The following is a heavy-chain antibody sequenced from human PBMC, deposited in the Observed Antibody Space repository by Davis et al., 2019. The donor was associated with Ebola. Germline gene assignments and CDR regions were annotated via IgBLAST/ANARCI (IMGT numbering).Heavy chain of an antibody. CDR3: AISNLWEVDS. J-gene: IGHJ4*02. CDR2: ISYGGRT. Sequence: MPSETLSLTCTVSGASITRGGYYWTWIRQHPGRGLEWIGYISYGGRTSYNPSLKSRIIISEDTATNQFSLKLSSVTAADTAVYYCAISNLWEVDSWGQGTLVTVSS. CDR1: GASITRGGYY. V-gene: IGHV4-31*03. D-gene: IGHD1-26*01.